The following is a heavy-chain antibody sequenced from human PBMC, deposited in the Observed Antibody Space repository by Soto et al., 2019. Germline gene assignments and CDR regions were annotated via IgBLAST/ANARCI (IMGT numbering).Heavy chain of an antibody. D-gene: IGHD2-21*02. V-gene: IGHV4-59*01. Sequence: SETLSLTCTVSGGSISSYYWSWIRQPPGKGLEWIGYIYYSGSTNYNPSLKSRVTISVDTSKNQFSLKLSSVTAADTAVYYCARVGPHAYCGGDCYSAFDIWGQGTMVTVSS. CDR3: ARVGPHAYCGGDCYSAFDI. J-gene: IGHJ3*02. CDR1: GGSISSYY. CDR2: IYYSGST.